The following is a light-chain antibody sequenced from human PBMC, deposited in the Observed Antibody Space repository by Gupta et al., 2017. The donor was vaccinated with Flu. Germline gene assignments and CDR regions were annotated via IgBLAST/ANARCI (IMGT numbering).Light chain of an antibody. Sequence: QSALTQPASVSGSPAQSITISCTGTSSDIGSYKYVSWYQQHPGKAPQLLIYDVTNRPSGVSTRFSGSKSGDTASLTISGLQAEDEADYYCSSCTSSTTLVFGGGTRLTVL. CDR2: DVT. J-gene: IGLJ2*01. CDR1: SSDIGSYKY. V-gene: IGLV2-14*01. CDR3: SSCTSSTTLV.